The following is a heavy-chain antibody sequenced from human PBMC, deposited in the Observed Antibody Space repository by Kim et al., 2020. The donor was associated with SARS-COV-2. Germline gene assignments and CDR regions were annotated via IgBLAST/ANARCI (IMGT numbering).Heavy chain of an antibody. V-gene: IGHV4-59*08. CDR1: GGSISSYY. J-gene: IGHJ5*02. CDR3: ARGGDILTGWGWFDP. Sequence: SETLSLTCTVSGGSISSYYWSWIRQPPGKGLEWIGYIYYSGSTNYNPSLKSRVTISVDTSKNQFSLKLSSVTAADTAVYYCARGGDILTGWGWFDPWGQGTLVTVSS. D-gene: IGHD3-9*01. CDR2: IYYSGST.